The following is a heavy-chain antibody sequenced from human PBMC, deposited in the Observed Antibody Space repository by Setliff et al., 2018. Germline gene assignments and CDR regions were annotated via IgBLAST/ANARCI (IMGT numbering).Heavy chain of an antibody. CDR2: ISADGSSV. D-gene: IGHD2-21*02. J-gene: IGHJ4*02. CDR3: ARATASLPTTASDY. V-gene: IGHV3-23*01. Sequence: GGSLRLSCAASGFSFSSYAMSWVRQAPGQGLEWISAISADGSSVYYARSVRGRFTVSRDNSNSTVSLQMNSLITEDTAFYFCARATASLPTTASDYWGQGTLVTVSS. CDR1: GFSFSSYA.